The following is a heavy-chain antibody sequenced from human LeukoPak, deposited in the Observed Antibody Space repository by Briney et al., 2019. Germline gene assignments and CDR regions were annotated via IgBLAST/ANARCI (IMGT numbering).Heavy chain of an antibody. CDR3: VRAPGGYSYGALYYFDC. CDR1: GGSISSSSYY. CDR2: ISYSGTT. V-gene: IGHV4-61*05. J-gene: IGHJ4*02. D-gene: IGHD5-18*01. Sequence: SETLSLTCTVSGGSISSSSYYWGWIRQPPGKGLEWIGYISYSGTTNYNTSLKSRVTISVDTPKNQFSLTLSSVTAADTAVYYCVRAPGGYSYGALYYFDCWGQGTLVTVSS.